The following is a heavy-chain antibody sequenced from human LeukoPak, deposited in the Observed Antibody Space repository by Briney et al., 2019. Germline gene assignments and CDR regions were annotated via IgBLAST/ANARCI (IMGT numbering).Heavy chain of an antibody. Sequence: SVKVSCKASGGTFSSYAISWVRQAPGQGLEWMGGIIPIFGTANYAQKFQGRVTITADKSTSTAYMELSSLRSEDTAVYYCARGGQKCSGGSCLSCWFDPWGQGTLVTVSS. CDR2: IIPIFGTA. CDR3: ARGGQKCSGGSCLSCWFDP. D-gene: IGHD2-15*01. J-gene: IGHJ5*02. CDR1: GGTFSSYA. V-gene: IGHV1-69*06.